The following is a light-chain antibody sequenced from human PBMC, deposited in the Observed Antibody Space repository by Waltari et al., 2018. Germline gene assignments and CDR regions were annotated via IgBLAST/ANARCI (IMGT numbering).Light chain of an antibody. CDR2: QDN. V-gene: IGLV3-1*01. CDR1: KLGGKY. J-gene: IGLJ2*01. CDR3: QTWDSGSLV. Sequence: SYELIQPPSVSVSPGQTASITCSGDKLGGKYLCWYRQRPGQSPVVVIYQDNKRPSGIPERLSGSNSGNTATLTISGTQAVDECDYYCQTWDSGSLVFGGGTKLTVL.